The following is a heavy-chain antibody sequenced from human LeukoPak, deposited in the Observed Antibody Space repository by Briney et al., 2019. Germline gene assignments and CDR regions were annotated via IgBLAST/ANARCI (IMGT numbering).Heavy chain of an antibody. CDR3: ARIGTAARLNWFDP. D-gene: IGHD6-6*01. CDR1: GGSLDRGGYY. CDR2: IFYSGRT. Sequence: SQTLSLTCFVSGGSLDRGGYYWSWIRQHPEKGLEWLGHIFYSGRTYQNPSLKSRVFISVNTSKNQFSLTLGPVTAADTAVYFCARIGTAARLNWFDPWGQGALVTVSS. V-gene: IGHV4-31*03. J-gene: IGHJ5*02.